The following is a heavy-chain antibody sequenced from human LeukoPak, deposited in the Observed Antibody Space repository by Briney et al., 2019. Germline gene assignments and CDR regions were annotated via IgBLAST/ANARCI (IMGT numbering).Heavy chain of an antibody. V-gene: IGHV1-2*02. Sequence: ASVKVSCKASGYTFTGYYMHWVRQAPGQRLEWMGWINPNSGGTNYAQKFQGRVTMTRDTSISTAYMELSRLRSDDTAVYYCARGLRITMVRGARANWFDPWGQGTLVTVSS. CDR2: INPNSGGT. CDR1: GYTFTGYY. J-gene: IGHJ5*02. D-gene: IGHD3-10*01. CDR3: ARGLRITMVRGARANWFDP.